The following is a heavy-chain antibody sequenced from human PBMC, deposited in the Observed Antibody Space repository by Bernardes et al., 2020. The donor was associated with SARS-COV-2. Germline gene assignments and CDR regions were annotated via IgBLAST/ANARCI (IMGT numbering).Heavy chain of an antibody. CDR1: GFSLSTSGVA. V-gene: IGHV2-5*02. CDR3: AHRRPSTWEGEWFDP. Sequence: SGSTLLKPTQTRTPTCTFSGFSLSTSGVAVGWIRQTPGKAREWPALIYSDDDKRYSPSLKSRLTITKDTSENQVVLTLTNVDPLDTATYYCAHRRPSTWEGEWFDPWGQGTLVTVSS. J-gene: IGHJ5*02. D-gene: IGHD1-26*01. CDR2: IYSDDDK.